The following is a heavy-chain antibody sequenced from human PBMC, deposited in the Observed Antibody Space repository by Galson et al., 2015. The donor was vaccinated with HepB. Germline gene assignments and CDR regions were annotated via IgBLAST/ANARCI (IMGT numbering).Heavy chain of an antibody. J-gene: IGHJ3*02. CDR3: ARALYYDSSGYWKNDAFDI. V-gene: IGHV3-21*01. Sequence: SLRLSCAASGFTFSSYSMNWVRQAPGKGLEWVSSITRSSGYIYYADSVKGRFTISRDNSKNSLYLQRNSLRAEDTAVYYCARALYYDSSGYWKNDAFDIWAQGTMVTVSS. CDR2: ITRSSGYI. CDR1: GFTFSSYS. D-gene: IGHD3-22*01.